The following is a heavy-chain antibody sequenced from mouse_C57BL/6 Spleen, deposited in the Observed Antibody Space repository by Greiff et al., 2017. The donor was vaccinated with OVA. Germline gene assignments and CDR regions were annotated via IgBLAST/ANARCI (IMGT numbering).Heavy chain of an antibody. D-gene: IGHD2-4*01. CDR2: ISSGGDYI. CDR3: TRDRIYYDYDVYYYAMDY. CDR1: GFTFSSYA. J-gene: IGHJ4*01. V-gene: IGHV5-9-1*02. Sequence: EVKLEESGEGLVKPGGSLKLSCAASGFTFSSYAMSWVRQTPEKRLEWVAYISSGGDYIYYADTVKGRFTISRDNARNTLYLQMSSLKSEDTAMYYCTRDRIYYDYDVYYYAMDYWGQGTSVTVSS.